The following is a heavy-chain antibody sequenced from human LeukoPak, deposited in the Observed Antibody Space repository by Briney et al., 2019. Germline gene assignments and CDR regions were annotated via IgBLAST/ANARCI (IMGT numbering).Heavy chain of an antibody. D-gene: IGHD5-12*01. J-gene: IGHJ4*02. CDR3: ARGMDIVATIDY. V-gene: IGHV3-33*01. CDR2: IWYDGSNK. Sequence: GGSLRLSCAASGFTFSSYGVHWVRQAPGKGLEWVAVIWYDGSNKYYADSVKGRFTISRDNSKNTLYLQMNSLRAEDTAVYYCARGMDIVATIDYWGQGTLVTVSS. CDR1: GFTFSSYG.